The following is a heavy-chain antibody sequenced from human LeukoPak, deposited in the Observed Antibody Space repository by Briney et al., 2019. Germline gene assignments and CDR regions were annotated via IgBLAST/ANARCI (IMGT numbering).Heavy chain of an antibody. CDR1: GFPFSSYS. V-gene: IGHV3-21*01. J-gene: IGHJ4*02. Sequence: GSLRLSCAASGFPFSSYSMNWVRQAPGKGLEWVSSISSSSYIYYADSVKGRFTISRDNAKNSLYLQMNSLRAEDTAVYYCARNSMQLVLNYFDYWGQGTLVTVSS. D-gene: IGHD6-13*01. CDR2: ISSSSYI. CDR3: ARNSMQLVLNYFDY.